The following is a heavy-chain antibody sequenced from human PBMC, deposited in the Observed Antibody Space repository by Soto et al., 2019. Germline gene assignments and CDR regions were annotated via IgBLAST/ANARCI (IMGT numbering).Heavy chain of an antibody. CDR2: VYYSGTT. CDR3: SRNCLPGGLYFGLDV. J-gene: IGHJ6*01. CDR1: DGTIVGRGYC. D-gene: IGHD2-15*01. V-gene: IGHV4-39*01. Sequence: PSLPLSHRYAVDDGTIVGRGYCWGWIRQPPGKGLEWIGSVYYSGTTYYKPSLRSRVTISLDTSTNQFSLRLTSVTATDTALYYFSRNCLPGGLYFGLDVWGQAIMGTVSS.